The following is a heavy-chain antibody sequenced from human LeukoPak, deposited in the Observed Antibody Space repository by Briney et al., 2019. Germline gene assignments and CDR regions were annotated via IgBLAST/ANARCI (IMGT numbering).Heavy chain of an antibody. CDR3: ARSADYYDSSGAFDI. CDR1: GGSISSYY. J-gene: IGHJ3*02. CDR2: IYYSGST. Sequence: SETLSLTCTVSGGSISSYYWSWIRQPPGKGLEWSGYIYYSGSTNYNPSLKSRVTISVDTSKNQFSLKLSSVTAADTAVYYCARSADYYDSSGAFDIWGQGTMVTVSS. V-gene: IGHV4-59*01. D-gene: IGHD3-22*01.